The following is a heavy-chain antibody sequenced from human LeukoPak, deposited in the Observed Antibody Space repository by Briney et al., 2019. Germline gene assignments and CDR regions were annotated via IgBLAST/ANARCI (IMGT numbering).Heavy chain of an antibody. D-gene: IGHD4-17*01. V-gene: IGHV1-69*04. CDR2: IIPILGIA. CDR1: GGTFSSYA. J-gene: IGHJ4*02. CDR3: AVFGPPPYYGDYHSS. Sequence: ASVKVSCKASGGTFSSYAISWVRQAPGQGLEWMGRIIPILGIANYAQKFQGRVTITADKSTSTAYMELSSLRSEDTAVYYCAVFGPPPYYGDYHSSWGQGTLVTVSS.